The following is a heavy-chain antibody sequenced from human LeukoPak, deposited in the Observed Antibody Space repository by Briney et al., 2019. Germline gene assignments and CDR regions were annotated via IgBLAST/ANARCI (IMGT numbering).Heavy chain of an antibody. Sequence: SETLSLTCTVSGDTISSGAYYWTWIRQPPGKGLEWIGYIYHSGGTYYNPSLKSRVTISLDRSNNQFSLKLSSVTAADTAVYYCARRATSGYYDSSGYYEDYWGQGTLVTVSS. CDR3: ARRATSGYYDSSGYYEDY. V-gene: IGHV4-30-2*01. J-gene: IGHJ4*02. CDR2: IYHSGGT. D-gene: IGHD3-22*01. CDR1: GDTISSGAYY.